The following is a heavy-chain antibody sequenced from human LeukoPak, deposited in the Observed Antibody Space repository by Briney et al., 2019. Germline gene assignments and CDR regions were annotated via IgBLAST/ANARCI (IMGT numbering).Heavy chain of an antibody. CDR2: INPNSGGT. CDR3: ARDKMATNPLTLPY. D-gene: IGHD5-24*01. CDR1: GYTFTGYY. V-gene: IGHV1-2*02. Sequence: ASVKVSCKASGYTFTGYYMHWVRQAPGQGLEWMGWINPNSGGTEYAQKFQGRVTMTRDTSISTVYMELSRLKSDDPAVYYCARDKMATNPLTLPYWGQGTLITVSS. J-gene: IGHJ4*02.